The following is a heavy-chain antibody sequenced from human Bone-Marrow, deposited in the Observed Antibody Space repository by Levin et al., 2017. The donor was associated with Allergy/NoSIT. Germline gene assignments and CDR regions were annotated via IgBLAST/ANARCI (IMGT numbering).Heavy chain of an antibody. CDR2: ITSSGDST. J-gene: IGHJ4*02. Sequence: GESLKISCAASGFTFRHYTMNWVRQAPGKGLEWVSCITSSGDSTYYADSVKGRFTISRDNAKNSLYLPLNRLRDEDTAMYYCARDPARGYYDSSGYSGDHWGQGPLVTVSS. CDR3: ARDPARGYYDSSGYSGDH. D-gene: IGHD3-22*01. CDR1: GFTFRHYT. V-gene: IGHV3-48*02.